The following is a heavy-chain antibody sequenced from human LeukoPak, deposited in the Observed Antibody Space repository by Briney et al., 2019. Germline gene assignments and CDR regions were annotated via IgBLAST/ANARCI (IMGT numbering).Heavy chain of an antibody. J-gene: IGHJ4*02. CDR3: AKGGYCTNGVCYSNTYFDY. V-gene: IGHV3-23*01. CDR2: ISGSGGST. Sequence: GGSLRLSCAASGFTFSSYAMSWVRQAPGKGLEWVSAISGSGGSTYYAGSVKGRFTISRDNSKNTLYLQMNSLRAEDTAVYYCAKGGYCTNGVCYSNTYFDYWGQGTLVTVSS. CDR1: GFTFSSYA. D-gene: IGHD2-8*01.